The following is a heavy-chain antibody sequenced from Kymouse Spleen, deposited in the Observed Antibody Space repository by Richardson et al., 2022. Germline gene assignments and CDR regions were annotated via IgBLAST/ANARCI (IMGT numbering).Heavy chain of an antibody. Sequence: EVQLVESGGGLVKPGGSLRLSCAASGFTFSNAWMSWVRQAPGKGLEWVGRIKSKTDGGTTDYAAPVKGRFTISRDDSKNTLYLQMNSLKTEDTAVYYCTTGKYSSSYLTTGAREPWSPSPQ. CDR3: TTGKYSSSYLTT. J-gene: IGHJ4*02. CDR2: IKSKTDGGTT. D-gene: IGHD6-6*01. CDR1: GFTFSNAW. V-gene: IGHV3-15*01.